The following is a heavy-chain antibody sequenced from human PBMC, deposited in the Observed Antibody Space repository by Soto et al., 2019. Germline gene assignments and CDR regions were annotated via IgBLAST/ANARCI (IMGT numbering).Heavy chain of an antibody. V-gene: IGHV1-18*01. CDR2: IIPILGNT. D-gene: IGHD6-19*01. Sequence: ASVKVSCKASGGTFSSYTISWVRQAPGQGLEWMGRIIPILGNTNYAQKLQGRVTMTTDTSTSTAYMELGSLRSDDTAVYYCAREGSGWYNWFDPWGQGTLVTVS. CDR1: GGTFSSYT. J-gene: IGHJ5*02. CDR3: AREGSGWYNWFDP.